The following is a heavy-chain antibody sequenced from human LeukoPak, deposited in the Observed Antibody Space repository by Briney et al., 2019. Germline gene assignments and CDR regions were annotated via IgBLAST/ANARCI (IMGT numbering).Heavy chain of an antibody. Sequence: GGSLRLSCAASGFTFSSYAMSWVRQAPGKGLEWISAISGSGDSTYYGDSVKGRFTISRDNSKNTLYLQMNSLRAEDTAVYYCAKTRPLDSSSWSHGDYWGQGTLVTVSS. CDR1: GFTFSSYA. D-gene: IGHD6-13*01. CDR3: AKTRPLDSSSWSHGDY. CDR2: ISGSGDST. J-gene: IGHJ4*02. V-gene: IGHV3-23*01.